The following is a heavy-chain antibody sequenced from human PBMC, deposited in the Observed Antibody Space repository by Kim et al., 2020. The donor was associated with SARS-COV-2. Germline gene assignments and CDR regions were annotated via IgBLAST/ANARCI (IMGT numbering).Heavy chain of an antibody. V-gene: IGHV6-1*01. CDR1: GDRVSSNSAA. J-gene: IGHJ4*02. CDR3: ARDLRFGELSQYYFDY. D-gene: IGHD3-10*01. CDR2: TYYRSKWYN. Sequence: SQTLSLTCAISGDRVSSNSAAWHWIRQSPSRGLEWLGRTYYRSKWYNDYAVSVKSRITINPDTSKNQFSLQLNSVTPEDTAVYYCARDLRFGELSQYYFDYWGQGTLVTVSS.